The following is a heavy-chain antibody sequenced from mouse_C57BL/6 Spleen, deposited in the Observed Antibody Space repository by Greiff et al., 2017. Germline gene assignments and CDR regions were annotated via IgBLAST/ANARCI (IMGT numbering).Heavy chain of an antibody. J-gene: IGHJ2*01. V-gene: IGHV1-55*01. D-gene: IGHD2-5*01. CDR2: IYPGSGST. CDR1: GYTFTSYW. CDR3: ARSYYSNYGFFDY. Sequence: QVQLQQSGAELVKPGASVKMSCKASGYTFTSYWITWVKQRPGQGLEWIGDIYPGSGSTNYNEKFKSKATLTVDTSSSTAYMQLSSLTSEDSAVYYCARSYYSNYGFFDYWGQGTTLTVSS.